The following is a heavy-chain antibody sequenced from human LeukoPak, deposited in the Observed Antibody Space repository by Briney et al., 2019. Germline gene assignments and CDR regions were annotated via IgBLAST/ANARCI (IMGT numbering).Heavy chain of an antibody. Sequence: SVKVSCKASGGTFSSYAISWVRQAPGQGLEWMGRIIPILGIANYAQKFQGRVTITADKSTSTAYMELSSLRSEDTAVYYCARGSNVLLWFGELQYYDYWGQGTLVTVSS. J-gene: IGHJ4*02. D-gene: IGHD3-10*01. V-gene: IGHV1-69*04. CDR1: GGTFSSYA. CDR3: ARGSNVLLWFGELQYYDY. CDR2: IIPILGIA.